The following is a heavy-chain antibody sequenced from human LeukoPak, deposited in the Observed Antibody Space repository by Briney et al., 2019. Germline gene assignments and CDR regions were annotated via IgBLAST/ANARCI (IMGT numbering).Heavy chain of an antibody. Sequence: GGSLRLSCAASGFTFSSYAMSWVRQAPGKGLEWVSAISGSGGSTYYADSVKGRFTISRDNSKNTLYLQMNSLRAEDTAVYYCARALNYYDSSAPYYYYYMDVWGKGTTVTVSS. V-gene: IGHV3-23*01. D-gene: IGHD3-22*01. CDR3: ARALNYYDSSAPYYYYYMDV. CDR1: GFTFSSYA. J-gene: IGHJ6*03. CDR2: ISGSGGST.